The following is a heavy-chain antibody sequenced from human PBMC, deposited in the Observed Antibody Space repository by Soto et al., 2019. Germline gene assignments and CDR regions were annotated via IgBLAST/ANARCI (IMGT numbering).Heavy chain of an antibody. D-gene: IGHD6-13*01. CDR3: ARGRSRAVAGRVRAFDI. J-gene: IGHJ3*02. V-gene: IGHV4-34*01. CDR1: GGSFSGYY. Sequence: QVQLQQWGAGLLKPSETLSLTCAVYGGSFSGYYWSWIRQPPGKGLEWIGEINHSGSTNYNPSLKSRVTISVDTSKNQFSLKLSSVTAADTAVYYCARGRSRAVAGRVRAFDIWGQGTMVTVSS. CDR2: INHSGST.